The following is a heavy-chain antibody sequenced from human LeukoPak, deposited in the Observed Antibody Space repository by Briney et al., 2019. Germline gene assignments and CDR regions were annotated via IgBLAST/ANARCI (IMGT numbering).Heavy chain of an antibody. D-gene: IGHD5-24*01. CDR2: ISGSGGST. CDR1: GFTFTSYA. V-gene: IGHV3-23*01. J-gene: IGHJ4*02. CDR3: AKDPRVGSRVATPCH. Sequence: GGSLRLSCAASGFTFTSYAMSWVRQAPGKGLEWVSAISGSGGSTYYADSVKDRFTISRDNSKSTLFPQMNSLRAEDTAVYYCAKDPRVGSRVATPCHWGQGTLVTVFS.